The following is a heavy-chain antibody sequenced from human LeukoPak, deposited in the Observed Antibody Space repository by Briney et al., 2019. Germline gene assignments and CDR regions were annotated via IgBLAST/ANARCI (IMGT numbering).Heavy chain of an antibody. D-gene: IGHD5-12*01. Sequence: GGSLRLSCAASGFTFSSYSMNWVRQAPGKGLEWVSSISSSSSYIYYADSVKGRFTISRDNAKNSLYLQMNSLRAEDTAVYYCARVEGEWLRPGVDYWGQGTLVTVSS. J-gene: IGHJ4*02. CDR3: ARVEGEWLRPGVDY. V-gene: IGHV3-21*01. CDR1: GFTFSSYS. CDR2: ISSSSSYI.